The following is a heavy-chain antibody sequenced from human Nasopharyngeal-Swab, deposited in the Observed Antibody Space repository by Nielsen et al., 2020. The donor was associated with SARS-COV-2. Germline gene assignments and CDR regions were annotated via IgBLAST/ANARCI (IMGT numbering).Heavy chain of an antibody. D-gene: IGHD6-13*01. CDR3: ARDPAGYSSSWYDAFDI. J-gene: IGHJ3*02. CDR2: IWYDGSNK. CDR1: GFTFSSYG. Sequence: GESLKISCAASGFTFSSYGMHWVRQAPGKGLEWVAVIWYDGSNKYYADSVKGRFTISRDNSKNTLYLQMNSLRAEDTAVYYCARDPAGYSSSWYDAFDIWGQGTMVTVSS. V-gene: IGHV3-33*01.